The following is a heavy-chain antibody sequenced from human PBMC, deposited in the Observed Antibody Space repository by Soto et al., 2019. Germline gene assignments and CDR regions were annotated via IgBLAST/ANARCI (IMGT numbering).Heavy chain of an antibody. CDR3: ARLGGLARWLQLRKGTHAFDI. D-gene: IGHD5-12*01. Sequence: EVQLVQSGAEVKKPGESLKISCKGSGYSFTSYWIGWVRQMPGKGLEWMGIIYPGDSDTRYSPSFQGQVTISADKSISTAYLQWSSLKASDTAMYYCARLGGLARWLQLRKGTHAFDIWGQGTMVTVSS. J-gene: IGHJ3*02. CDR2: IYPGDSDT. CDR1: GYSFTSYW. V-gene: IGHV5-51*01.